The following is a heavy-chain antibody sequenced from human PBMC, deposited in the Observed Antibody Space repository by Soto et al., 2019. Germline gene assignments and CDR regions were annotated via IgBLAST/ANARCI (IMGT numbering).Heavy chain of an antibody. CDR2: IDPSDSYT. Sequence: PGESLKISCKGSGYSFTSYWISWVRQMPGKGLEWMGRIDPSDSYTNYSPSFQGHVTISADKSISTAYLQWSSLKASDTAMYYCARHMKVPAAPDYCYYGMDVWGQGTTVTVSS. D-gene: IGHD2-2*01. CDR3: ARHMKVPAAPDYCYYGMDV. V-gene: IGHV5-10-1*01. CDR1: GYSFTSYW. J-gene: IGHJ6*02.